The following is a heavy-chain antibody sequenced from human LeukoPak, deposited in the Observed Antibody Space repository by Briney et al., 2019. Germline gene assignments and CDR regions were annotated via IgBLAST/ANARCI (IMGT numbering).Heavy chain of an antibody. CDR1: GFTFSSYW. D-gene: IGHD6-6*01. V-gene: IGHV3-7*01. Sequence: PGGSLRLSCAASGFTFSSYWMSWARKPPGKGLEWVAKKKKDGSEKYYVDSVKGRFTVSRDNAKNSLYLQMNSLRAEDTAVYYCARVKYSSSSPPIYYYYMDVWGKGTTVTVSS. CDR2: KKKDGSEK. CDR3: ARVKYSSSSPPIYYYYMDV. J-gene: IGHJ6*03.